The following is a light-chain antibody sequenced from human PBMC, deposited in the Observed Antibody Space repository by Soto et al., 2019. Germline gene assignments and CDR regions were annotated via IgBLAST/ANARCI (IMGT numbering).Light chain of an antibody. V-gene: IGKV3-11*01. J-gene: IGKJ5*01. CDR2: DAY. Sequence: VLTQSPVTPSLAPGERATLPSRASQSFRGLLAWYQQKPGQAPRLLIYDAYNRATGIPSRFSGSGSGTDFTLTISSLEPEDSAVYYCQQSYMWPYTFGQGTRLEIK. CDR3: QQSYMWPYT. CDR1: QSFRGL.